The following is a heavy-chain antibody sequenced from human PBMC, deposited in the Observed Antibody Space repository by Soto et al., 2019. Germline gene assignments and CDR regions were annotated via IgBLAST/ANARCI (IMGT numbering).Heavy chain of an antibody. D-gene: IGHD5-18*01. J-gene: IGHJ4*02. CDR3: ARGSKRGYSYGLDY. V-gene: IGHV4-30-2*01. CDR2: IYHSGST. Sequence: QLQLQESVSGLVKPSQTLSLTCAVSGGSISSGGYSWSWIRQPPGKGLEWIGYIYHSGSTYYNPSLKSRVIISVDRYKNQFSLKLSSVTAADTAVYYGARGSKRGYSYGLDYWGQGTLVTVSS. CDR1: GGSISSGGYS.